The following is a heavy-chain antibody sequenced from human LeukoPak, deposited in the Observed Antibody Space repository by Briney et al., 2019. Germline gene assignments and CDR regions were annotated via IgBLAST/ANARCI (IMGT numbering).Heavy chain of an antibody. CDR2: IYYSGST. J-gene: IGHJ6*03. CDR3: AREIGEDYYYYYMDV. CDR1: GGSISSSSYY. V-gene: IGHV4-39*07. D-gene: IGHD3-10*01. Sequence: PSETLSLTCTVSGGSISSSSYYWGWIRQPPGKGLEWIGSIYYSGSTNYNPSLKSRVTISVDTSKNQFSLKLSSVTAADTAVYYCAREIGEDYYYYYMDVWGKGTTVTISS.